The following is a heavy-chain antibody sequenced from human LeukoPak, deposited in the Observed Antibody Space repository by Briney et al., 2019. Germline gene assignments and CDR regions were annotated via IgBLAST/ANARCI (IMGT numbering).Heavy chain of an antibody. D-gene: IGHD1-26*01. Sequence: ASVKVSCKVSGYTLTELSMHWVRQAPGKGLEWMGGFDPEDGETIYAQKFQGRVTLTRDTSISAAYMELSNLRSNDTAVYYCARAGTESRWGLPRADYYYMDVWAKGTTVTVSS. CDR3: ARAGTESRWGLPRADYYYMDV. V-gene: IGHV1-24*01. CDR2: FDPEDGET. J-gene: IGHJ6*03. CDR1: GYTLTELS.